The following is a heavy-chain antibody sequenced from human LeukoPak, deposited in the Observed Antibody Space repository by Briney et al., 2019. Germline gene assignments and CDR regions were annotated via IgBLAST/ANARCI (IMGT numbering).Heavy chain of an antibody. CDR2: FDPEDGET. J-gene: IGHJ4*02. V-gene: IGHV1-24*01. CDR3: ATGHDLGAENDY. CDR1: GYTLTELS. Sequence: GASVKVSCKVSGYTLTELSMHWVRQAPGKGLEWMGGFDPEDGETIYAQKFQGRVTMAEDTPTDTAYMELSSLRSEDTAVYYCATGHDLGAENDYWGQGTLVTVSS. D-gene: IGHD1-26*01.